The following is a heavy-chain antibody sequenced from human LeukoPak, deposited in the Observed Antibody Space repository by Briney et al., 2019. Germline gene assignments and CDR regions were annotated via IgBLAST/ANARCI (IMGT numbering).Heavy chain of an antibody. Sequence: SETLSLTCAVSGGSISSSNWWSWVRQPPGKGLEWIGEIYHSGSTNYNPSLKSRVTISVDKSKNQFSLKLSSVTAADTAVYYCARVPRPPSNGSGTRNWFDPWGQGTLVTVSS. CDR2: IYHSGST. CDR3: ARVPRPPSNGSGTRNWFDP. CDR1: GGSISSSNW. V-gene: IGHV4-4*02. J-gene: IGHJ5*02. D-gene: IGHD3-10*01.